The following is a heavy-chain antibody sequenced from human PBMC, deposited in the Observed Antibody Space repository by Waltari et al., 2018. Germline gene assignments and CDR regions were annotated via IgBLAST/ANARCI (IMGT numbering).Heavy chain of an antibody. CDR1: GGSISSSSYY. CDR2: IYYSGST. V-gene: IGHV4-39*07. J-gene: IGHJ6*03. Sequence: QLQLQESGPGLVKPSETLSLTCTVSGGSISSSSYYWGWIRQPPGKGLEWIGRIYYSGSTYYNPSLKSRVTISVDTSKIQFSLKLSSVTAADTAVYYCARILRVLRYFDWPPPAYMDVWGKGTTVTISS. D-gene: IGHD3-9*01. CDR3: ARILRVLRYFDWPPPAYMDV.